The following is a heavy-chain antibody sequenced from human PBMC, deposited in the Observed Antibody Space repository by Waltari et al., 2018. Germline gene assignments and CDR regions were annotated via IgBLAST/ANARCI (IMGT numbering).Heavy chain of an antibody. CDR2: IYHSGST. CDR1: GYSISSGYY. Sequence: QVQLQESGPGLVKPSETLSLTCAVSGYSISSGYYWGWIRQPPGKGLEWIGSIYHSGSTYYNPSLKGRVTISVDTSKNQFSLKLSSVTAADTAVYYCASSGSYGHRVYFDYWGQGTLVTVSS. J-gene: IGHJ4*02. D-gene: IGHD1-26*01. CDR3: ASSGSYGHRVYFDY. V-gene: IGHV4-38-2*01.